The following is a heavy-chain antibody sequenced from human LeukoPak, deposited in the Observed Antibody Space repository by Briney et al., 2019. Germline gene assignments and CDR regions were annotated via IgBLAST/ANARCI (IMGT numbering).Heavy chain of an antibody. CDR2: IYTSGST. J-gene: IGHJ4*02. D-gene: IGHD1-26*01. V-gene: IGHV4-61*02. Sequence: SQTLSLTCTVSGGSISSGSYYWSWIRQPAGKGLEWIGRIYTSGSTNYNPSLKSRVTISVDTSKNQFSLKLSSVTAADTAVYYCARRPVRFGGYYHFDYWGQGTLVTVSS. CDR1: GGSISSGSYY. CDR3: ARRPVRFGGYYHFDY.